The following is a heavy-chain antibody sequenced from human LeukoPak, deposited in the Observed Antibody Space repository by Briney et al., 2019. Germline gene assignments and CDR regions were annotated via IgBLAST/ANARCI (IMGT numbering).Heavy chain of an antibody. D-gene: IGHD6-13*01. CDR3: TRDGTAPGLYFDL. J-gene: IGHJ4*01. V-gene: IGHV3-7*01. CDR1: GFTFSDFW. CDR2: IRQDGSVK. Sequence: PGGSLRLSCAVSGFTFSDFWMNWVRQAPGKGLEWVASIRQDGSVKTYVDSVKGRFTISRDNTKNSLFLQMNSLRAEDTAVYYCTRDGTAPGLYFDLWGQGTLVTVSS.